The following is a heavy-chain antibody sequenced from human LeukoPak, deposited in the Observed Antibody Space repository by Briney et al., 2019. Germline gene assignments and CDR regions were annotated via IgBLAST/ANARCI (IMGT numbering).Heavy chain of an antibody. D-gene: IGHD6-13*01. CDR1: GLTFSSFG. J-gene: IGHJ5*02. CDR3: AKENWYLYNNNWYKTWFDP. CDR2: ISGSAVST. V-gene: IGHV3-23*01. Sequence: GGSLRLSCAASGLTFSSFGMTWVRQAPGKGLEWVSAISGSAVSTFYADSVKGRFTISRDNSKNTLYLQMNSLRAEDTAIYYCAKENWYLYNNNWYKTWFDPWGQGTLVTVSS.